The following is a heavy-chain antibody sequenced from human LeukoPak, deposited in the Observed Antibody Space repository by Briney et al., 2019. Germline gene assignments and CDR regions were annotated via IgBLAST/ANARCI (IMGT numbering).Heavy chain of an antibody. CDR2: IYWDDDK. D-gene: IGHD6-6*01. J-gene: IGHJ4*02. CDR1: GFSLSTSGVG. Sequence: SGPTLVNPTQTLTLTCTFSGFSLSTSGVGVGWIRQPPGKALEWLALIYWDDDKRYSPSLKSRLTITKDTSKNQVVLTMTNIDPVDTATYYCAHLGGGTETEYSPRYWGQGTLVTVSS. CDR3: AHLGGGTETEYSPRY. V-gene: IGHV2-5*02.